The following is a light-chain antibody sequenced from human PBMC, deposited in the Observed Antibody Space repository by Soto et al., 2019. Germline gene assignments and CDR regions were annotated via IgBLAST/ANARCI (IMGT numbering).Light chain of an antibody. V-gene: IGLV2-23*02. CDR3: SSYSGPTTFDV. J-gene: IGLJ1*01. CDR2: EVN. Sequence: QSALTEPASVSGSPGQSITISCTGTSSDVGTYTLVSWYQHHPGKAPKLVIYEVNKRPAGVSKRFSGSKSGATASLTISGLQADDEAHYYCSSYSGPTTFDVFRTATKRTVL. CDR1: SSDVGTYTL.